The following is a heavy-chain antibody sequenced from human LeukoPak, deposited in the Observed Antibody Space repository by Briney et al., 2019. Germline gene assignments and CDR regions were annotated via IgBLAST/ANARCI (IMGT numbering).Heavy chain of an antibody. CDR3: ARASYYGSEIDS. J-gene: IGHJ4*02. CDR2: INPNSGGT. V-gene: IGHV1-2*06. Sequence: ASVKVSCKASGYTFTAYNMHWVRRAPGQGLEWMGRINPNSGGTNFAQKFQGRVTMTRDTSISTTYMELRRLRSDDTAVYYCARASYYGSEIDSWGQGALVTVSS. D-gene: IGHD3-10*01. CDR1: GYTFTAYN.